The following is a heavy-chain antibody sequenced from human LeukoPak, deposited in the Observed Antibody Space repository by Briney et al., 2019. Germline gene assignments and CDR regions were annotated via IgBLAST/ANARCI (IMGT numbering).Heavy chain of an antibody. CDR1: GYTFTSYD. Sequence: ASVKVSCKASGYTFTSYDINWVRQATGQGLEWMAWMNPNSGNTGYAQKFQGRVTMTRNTSVSTAYMELTSLRSEDTAVYYCARGRGFGELIDYWGQGTLVTVSS. D-gene: IGHD3-10*01. CDR3: ARGRGFGELIDY. CDR2: MNPNSGNT. J-gene: IGHJ4*02. V-gene: IGHV1-8*01.